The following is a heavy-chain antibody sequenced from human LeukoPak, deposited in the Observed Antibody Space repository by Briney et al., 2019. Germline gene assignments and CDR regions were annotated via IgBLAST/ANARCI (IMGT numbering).Heavy chain of an antibody. CDR2: IKQDGSEK. CDR1: GFTFSSYW. J-gene: IGHJ4*02. Sequence: GGSLRLSCAASGFTFSSYWMSWVRQAPGKGLEWVANIKQDGSEKYYVDSVKGRFTISRDNAKNSLYLQMNSLRAEDTAVYYCARGPTRVAATRGDYWGQGTLVTVSS. CDR3: ARGPTRVAATRGDY. D-gene: IGHD2-15*01. V-gene: IGHV3-7*01.